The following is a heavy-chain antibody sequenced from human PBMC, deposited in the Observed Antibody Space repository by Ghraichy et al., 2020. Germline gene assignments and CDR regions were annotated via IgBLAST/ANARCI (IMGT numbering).Heavy chain of an antibody. CDR3: ARVSHYDFWSGYYSYYYGMDV. Sequence: SETLSLTCAVYGGSFSGYYWSWIRQPPGKGLEWIGEINHSGSTNHNPSLKSRVTISVDTSKNQFSLKLSSVTAADTAVYYCARVSHYDFWSGYYSYYYGMDVWGKGTTVTVSS. D-gene: IGHD3-3*01. CDR2: INHSGST. J-gene: IGHJ6*04. CDR1: GGSFSGYY. V-gene: IGHV4-34*01.